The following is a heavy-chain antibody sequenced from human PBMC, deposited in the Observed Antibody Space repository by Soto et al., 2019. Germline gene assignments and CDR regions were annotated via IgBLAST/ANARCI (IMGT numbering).Heavy chain of an antibody. Sequence: SSETLSLTCAVSGGSISSSNWWSWVRQPPGKGLEWIGEIYHSGSTNYNPSLKSRVTISVDKSKNQFSLKLSSVTAADTAVYYCARGRKTSYYYYGMDVWGQGTTVTVSS. V-gene: IGHV4-4*02. CDR2: IYHSGST. CDR3: ARGRKTSYYYYGMDV. D-gene: IGHD1-7*01. J-gene: IGHJ6*02. CDR1: GGSISSSNW.